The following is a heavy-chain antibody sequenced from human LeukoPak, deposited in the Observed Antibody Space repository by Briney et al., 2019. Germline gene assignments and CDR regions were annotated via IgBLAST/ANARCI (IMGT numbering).Heavy chain of an antibody. Sequence: GGSLRLSCAASGFTFSSYWMHWVRQAPGKGLVWVSRINSDGSSTSYADSVKGRFTNSRDNAKNTLYLEMNSLRAEDTAVYYCEGILTGPDYYYMDVWGKGTTVTVSS. CDR3: EGILTGPDYYYMDV. CDR2: INSDGSST. J-gene: IGHJ6*03. CDR1: GFTFSSYW. V-gene: IGHV3-74*01. D-gene: IGHD3-9*01.